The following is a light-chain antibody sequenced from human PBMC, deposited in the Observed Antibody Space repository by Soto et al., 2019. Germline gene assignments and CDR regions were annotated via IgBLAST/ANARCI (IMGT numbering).Light chain of an antibody. Sequence: QSVLTQPPSVSGSTGQSVTISCTGTSSDVGSYNRVSWYQQSPGTAPKLMIYEVSNRPSGVPDRFSGSKSGNTASLTISGLQAEDEADYYCSSYTSSSTYVFGTGTKVTVL. CDR1: SSDVGSYNR. J-gene: IGLJ1*01. V-gene: IGLV2-18*02. CDR2: EVS. CDR3: SSYTSSSTYV.